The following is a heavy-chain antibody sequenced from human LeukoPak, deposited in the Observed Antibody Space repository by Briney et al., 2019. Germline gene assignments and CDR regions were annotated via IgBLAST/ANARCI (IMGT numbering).Heavy chain of an antibody. V-gene: IGHV1-2*02. CDR3: ARDRYGIAAAGTEDFYYYMDV. D-gene: IGHD6-13*01. CDR2: INPNSGGT. CDR1: GYTFTSYD. J-gene: IGHJ6*03. Sequence: ASVKVSCKASGYTFTSYDINWVRQATGQGLEWMGWINPNSGGTNYAQKFQGRVTMTRDTSISTAYMELSRLRSDDTAVYYCARDRYGIAAAGTEDFYYYMDVWGKGTTVTISS.